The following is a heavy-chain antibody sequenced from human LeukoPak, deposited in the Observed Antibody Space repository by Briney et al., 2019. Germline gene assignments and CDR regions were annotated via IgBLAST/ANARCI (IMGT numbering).Heavy chain of an antibody. CDR2: ISADGGST. CDR1: GLNFDDSA. Sequence: GGSLRLSCVASGLNFDDSAMHWVRQAPGKGLEWVSLISADGGSTFSADSVKGRFSISRDNSKNSLYLQMNSLRSEDTAMYYCAKESGKFDYWGQGTLVAVTS. J-gene: IGHJ4*02. CDR3: AKESGKFDY. V-gene: IGHV3-43*02.